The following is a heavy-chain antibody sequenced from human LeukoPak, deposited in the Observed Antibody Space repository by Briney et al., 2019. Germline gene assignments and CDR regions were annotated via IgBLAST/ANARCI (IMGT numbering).Heavy chain of an antibody. Sequence: GGSLRLSCAASGFTFSSYWMHWVRQAPGKGLVWVSRINSDGSSTSYADSVKGRLTISRDNAKSTLYLQMNSLRAEDTAVYYCARGLYSSSYNDYWGKGTLVTVSS. J-gene: IGHJ4*02. CDR3: ARGLYSSSYNDY. CDR2: INSDGSST. CDR1: GFTFSSYW. D-gene: IGHD6-6*01. V-gene: IGHV3-74*01.